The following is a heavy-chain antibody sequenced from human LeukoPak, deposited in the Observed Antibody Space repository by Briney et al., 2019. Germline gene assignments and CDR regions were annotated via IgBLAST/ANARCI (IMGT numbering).Heavy chain of an antibody. CDR1: GFTFSNYY. V-gene: IGHV1-46*01. D-gene: IGHD5-24*01. Sequence: ASVKVSCKASGFTFSNYYLHWVRQAPGQGLEWMGLINPTAGNTYYAQRFQGRVTMTRNTSTSTVYMELSSLRSEDTAVYYCARIRDGYNDAYDIWGQGTMVTVPS. CDR3: ARIRDGYNDAYDI. CDR2: INPTAGNT. J-gene: IGHJ3*02.